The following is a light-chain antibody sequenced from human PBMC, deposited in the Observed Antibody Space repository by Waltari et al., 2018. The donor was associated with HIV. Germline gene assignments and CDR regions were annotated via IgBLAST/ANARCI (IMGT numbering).Light chain of an antibody. Sequence: SYELTQPPSVSVSPGQTARITCSGDELPTHYAYWYQQKPGQAPILVIYKDNERPSGIPERFSGSSSGTTVTLTISGVQAEDEADYYCQSADNSGTWVFGGGTKLTVL. CDR2: KDN. CDR1: ELPTHY. J-gene: IGLJ3*02. CDR3: QSADNSGTWV. V-gene: IGLV3-25*03.